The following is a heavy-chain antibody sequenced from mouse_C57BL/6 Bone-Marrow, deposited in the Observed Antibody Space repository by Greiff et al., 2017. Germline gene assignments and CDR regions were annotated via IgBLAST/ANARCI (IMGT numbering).Heavy chain of an antibody. CDR3: ARSYGSSPYYFDY. V-gene: IGHV1-75*01. CDR1: GYTFTDYY. CDR2: IFPGSGST. Sequence: QVHVKPSRPELVKPGASVKISCKASGYTFTDYYINWVKQRPGQGLVWIGWIFPGSGSTYYNETFKGQATLTVDKSSSTYYMLLSSQTSEDYAVYCCARSYGSSPYYFDYWGQGTTLTVSS. D-gene: IGHD1-1*01. J-gene: IGHJ2*01.